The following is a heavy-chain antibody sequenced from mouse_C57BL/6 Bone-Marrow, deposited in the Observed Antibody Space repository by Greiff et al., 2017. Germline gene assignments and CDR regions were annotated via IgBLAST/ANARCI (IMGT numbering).Heavy chain of an antibody. J-gene: IGHJ4*01. CDR3: VRLQRAMDY. V-gene: IGHV10-1*01. CDR2: IRSKSNNYAT. Sequence: EVQRVESGGGLVQPKGSLKLSCAASGFSFNTYAMNWVRQAPGKGLEWVARIRSKSNNYATYYADSVKDRFTISRDDSESMLYLQMNNLKTEDTAMYYCVRLQRAMDYWGQGTSVTVSS. CDR1: GFSFNTYA.